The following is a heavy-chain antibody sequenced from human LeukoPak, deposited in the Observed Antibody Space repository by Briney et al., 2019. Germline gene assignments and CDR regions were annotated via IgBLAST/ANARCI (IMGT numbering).Heavy chain of an antibody. V-gene: IGHV3-43*02. J-gene: IGHJ4*02. D-gene: IGHD3-10*01. Sequence: GGSLRLSCAASGFTFDDYAMHWVRQAPGKGLEWVSLISGDGGSTYYADSVKGRFTIPRDNSKNSLYLQMNSLRTEDTALYYCAKDKIPYFYGSVDYFDYWGQGTLVTVSS. CDR1: GFTFDDYA. CDR3: AKDKIPYFYGSVDYFDY. CDR2: ISGDGGST.